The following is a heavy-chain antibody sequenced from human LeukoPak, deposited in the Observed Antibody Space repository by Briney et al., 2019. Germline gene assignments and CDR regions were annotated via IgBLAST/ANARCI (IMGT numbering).Heavy chain of an antibody. V-gene: IGHV4-59*08. J-gene: IGHJ4*02. CDR2: IYYSGST. CDR3: ARHDSSGYPYYFDY. CDR1: GGSISSYY. D-gene: IGHD3-22*01. Sequence: SETLSLTCTVSGGSISSYYRSWIRQPPGKGLEWIGYIYYSGSTNYNPSLKSRVTISVDTSKNQFSLKLSSVTAADTAVYYCARHDSSGYPYYFDYWGQGTLVTVSS.